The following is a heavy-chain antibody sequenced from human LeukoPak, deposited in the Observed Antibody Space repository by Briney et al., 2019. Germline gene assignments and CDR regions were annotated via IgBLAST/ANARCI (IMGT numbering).Heavy chain of an antibody. CDR3: ARDRVVPRGFDP. D-gene: IGHD2-2*01. J-gene: IGHJ5*02. V-gene: IGHV1-2*06. CDR1: GYTFTGYY. Sequence: ASVKVSCKASGYTFTGYYMHWVRQAPGQGLEWMGRINPNSGGTNYAQKFQGRVTMTRDTSISTAYMELSRLRSADTAVYYCARDRVVPRGFDPWGQGTLVTVSS. CDR2: INPNSGGT.